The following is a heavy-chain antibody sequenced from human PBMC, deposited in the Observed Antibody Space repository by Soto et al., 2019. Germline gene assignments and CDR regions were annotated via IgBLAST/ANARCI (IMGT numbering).Heavy chain of an antibody. CDR2: IYYSGTT. J-gene: IGHJ4*02. D-gene: IGHD3-22*01. CDR3: ARQDRIVVRPAGRFDY. Sequence: SETLSLTCTVSGGSISSSNYCWGWIRQPPGKGLEWIGSIYYSGTTHYNPSLKSRVTISVDTSKNQFSLKLSSVTAADTAVYYCARQDRIVVRPAGRFDYWGQGTLVTVS. CDR1: GGSISSSNYC. V-gene: IGHV4-39*01.